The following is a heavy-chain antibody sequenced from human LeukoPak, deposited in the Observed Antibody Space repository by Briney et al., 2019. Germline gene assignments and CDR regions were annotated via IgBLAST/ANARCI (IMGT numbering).Heavy chain of an antibody. Sequence: SETLSLTCTVSGGSISSYYWSWIRQPPGKGLEWIGYIYYSGSTNYNPSLKSRVTMSVDTSKNQFSLKLSSVTAADTAVYYCARGYDYRYYYMDVWGKGTTVTVSS. CDR1: GGSISSYY. CDR3: ARGYDYRYYYMDV. V-gene: IGHV4-59*01. CDR2: IYYSGST. J-gene: IGHJ6*03. D-gene: IGHD3-16*01.